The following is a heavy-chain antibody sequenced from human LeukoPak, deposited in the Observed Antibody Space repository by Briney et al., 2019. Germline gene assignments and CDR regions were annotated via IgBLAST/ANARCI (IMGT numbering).Heavy chain of an antibody. CDR3: ARVNVLLWFGESTGGYYFDY. V-gene: IGHV4-4*07. J-gene: IGHJ4*02. Sequence: SEILSLTCTVSGGSISSYYWSWIRQPAGKGLEWIGRIYTSGSTNYNPSLKSRVTMSVDTSKNQFSLKLSSVTAADTAVYYCARVNVLLWFGESTGGYYFDYWGQGTLVTVSS. D-gene: IGHD3-10*01. CDR2: IYTSGST. CDR1: GGSISSYY.